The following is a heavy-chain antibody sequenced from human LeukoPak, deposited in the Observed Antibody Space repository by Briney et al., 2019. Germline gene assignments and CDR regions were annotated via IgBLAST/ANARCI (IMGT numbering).Heavy chain of an antibody. D-gene: IGHD5-18*01. CDR2: IDPTGGGT. V-gene: IGHV1-46*03. CDR1: GYTFTDYY. Sequence: ASVKVSCKASGYTFTDYYMHWVRQAPGQGLEWMGIIDPTGGGTSHAQKFQGRVTMTRDTSTSTVYMELSSLRSEDTAVYYCARPTALGMYYFDYWGQGTLVTVSS. CDR3: ARPTALGMYYFDY. J-gene: IGHJ4*02.